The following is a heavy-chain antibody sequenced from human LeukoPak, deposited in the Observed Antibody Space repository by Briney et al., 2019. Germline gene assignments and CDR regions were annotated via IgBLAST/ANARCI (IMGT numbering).Heavy chain of an antibody. CDR2: INHSGST. CDR1: GGSFSGYY. CDR3: ARPRITGDYYDSSGYPTHDAFDI. Sequence: PSETLSLTCAVYGGSFSGYYWSWIRQPPGKGLEWIGEINHSGSTNYNPSLKSRVTISVDTSKNQFSLKLSSVTAADTAVYYCARPRITGDYYDSSGYPTHDAFDIWGQGTMVTVSS. D-gene: IGHD3-22*01. J-gene: IGHJ3*02. V-gene: IGHV4-34*01.